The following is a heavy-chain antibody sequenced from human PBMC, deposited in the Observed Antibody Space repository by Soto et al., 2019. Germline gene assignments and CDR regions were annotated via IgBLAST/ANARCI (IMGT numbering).Heavy chain of an antibody. D-gene: IGHD2-21*01. CDR2: ISPGGRYT. Sequence: QVQLVESGGGLVKSGGSLRLSCATSGFTFSDHYMSWIRQTPGKGLEFISYISPGGRYTNYGDSVKGRFTISRDNAKNSLFLQVNTLRDEDTAVYYCTRGGGGVVFDHWSQGTSVTVSS. CDR1: GFTFSDHY. J-gene: IGHJ4*02. CDR3: TRGGGGVVFDH. V-gene: IGHV3-11*05.